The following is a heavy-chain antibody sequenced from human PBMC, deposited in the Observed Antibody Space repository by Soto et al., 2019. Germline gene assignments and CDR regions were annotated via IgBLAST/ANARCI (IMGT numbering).Heavy chain of an antibody. J-gene: IGHJ6*02. D-gene: IGHD3-10*01. CDR1: GESFSGYY. V-gene: IGHV4-34*01. CDR3: ARRRRGITMVRGTYAMDV. Sequence: QVQLQQWGAGLLKPSETLSLGCAVHGESFSGYYWNWIRQPPGKGLEWIGEITDSGSANYKPSLASRVTISVDTPKKQFSLRLNSVTAADAAVYYCARRRRGITMVRGTYAMDVWGQGTTVTVSS. CDR2: ITDSGSA.